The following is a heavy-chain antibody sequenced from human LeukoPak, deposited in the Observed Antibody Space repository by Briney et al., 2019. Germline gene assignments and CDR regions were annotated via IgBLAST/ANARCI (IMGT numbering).Heavy chain of an antibody. Sequence: SETLSLTCSVSSDSVSRSDSYWDWIRQPPGKGLEWIGTIYYSGRTYYSPSLKSRVTMSVDPSNNQFSLNLRSVTAADTALYYCARRRYYDGSGYLEWGQGTLLSVSS. D-gene: IGHD3-22*01. CDR1: SDSVSRSDSY. V-gene: IGHV4-39*01. CDR3: ARRRYYDGSGYLE. CDR2: IYYSGRT. J-gene: IGHJ1*01.